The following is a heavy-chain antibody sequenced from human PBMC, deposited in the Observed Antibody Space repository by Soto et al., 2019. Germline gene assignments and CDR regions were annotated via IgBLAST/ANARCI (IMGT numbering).Heavy chain of an antibody. J-gene: IGHJ6*02. CDR1: GGTFSSYA. V-gene: IGHV1-69*13. CDR3: ARVLVRVAARPGSVYYGMDV. CDR2: IIPMFGTA. D-gene: IGHD6-6*01. Sequence: ASVKVSCKASGGTFSSYAISGVRQAPGQGLEWMGGIIPMFGTANYAQKFQGRVTITADESTSTAYMELSSLRSEDTAVYYCARVLVRVAARPGSVYYGMDVWGQGTTVTVSS.